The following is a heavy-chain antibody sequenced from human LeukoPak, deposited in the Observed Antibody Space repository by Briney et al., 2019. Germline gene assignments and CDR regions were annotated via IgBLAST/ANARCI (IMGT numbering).Heavy chain of an antibody. V-gene: IGHV3-30-3*01. D-gene: IGHD2-2*01. CDR2: ISYDGSNK. CDR1: GFTFSSYA. Sequence: PGGSLRLSCAASGFTFSSYAMHWVRQAPGKGLEWVAVISYDGSNKYYADSVKGRFTISRDNSKNTLYLQMNSLRAEDTAVYYCARGKDIVVVPAAFMDVWGKGTTVTVSS. J-gene: IGHJ6*03. CDR3: ARGKDIVVVPAAFMDV.